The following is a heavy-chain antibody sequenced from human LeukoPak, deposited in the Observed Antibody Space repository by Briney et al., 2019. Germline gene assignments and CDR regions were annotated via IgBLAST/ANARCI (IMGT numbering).Heavy chain of an antibody. Sequence: GGSLRLSCSASGFTFSSYAMHWVRQAPGKGLEYVSAISSNGGSTYYADSLKGRFTISRDNSKNTLYLQMSRLRADDTAVYYCVKDRSQQQVAFDYWGQGTLVTVSS. V-gene: IGHV3-64D*06. CDR1: GFTFSSYA. CDR2: ISSNGGST. CDR3: VKDRSQQQVAFDY. D-gene: IGHD6-13*01. J-gene: IGHJ4*02.